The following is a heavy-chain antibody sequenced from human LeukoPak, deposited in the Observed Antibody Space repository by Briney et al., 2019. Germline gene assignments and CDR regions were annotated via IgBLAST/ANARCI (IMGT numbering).Heavy chain of an antibody. CDR2: ISYDGSNK. V-gene: IGHV3-30*03. CDR3: ATEGGLTGRGDY. D-gene: IGHD3-9*01. Sequence: GRSLRLSCAASGFTFSSYGMHWVRQAPGKGLEWVAVISYDGSNKYYADSVKGRFTISRDNSKNTLYLQMNSLRAEDTAVYYCATEGGLTGRGDYWGQGTLVTVSP. CDR1: GFTFSSYG. J-gene: IGHJ4*02.